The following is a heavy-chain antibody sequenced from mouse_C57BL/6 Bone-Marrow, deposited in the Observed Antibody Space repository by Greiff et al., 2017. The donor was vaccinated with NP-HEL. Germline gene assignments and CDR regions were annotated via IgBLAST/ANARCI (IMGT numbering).Heavy chain of an antibody. CDR3: ARWPSNYYGSTWFAY. D-gene: IGHD1-1*01. Sequence: QVQLKQSGAELVKPGASVKLSCKASGYTFTSYWMHWVKQRPGQGLEWIGMIHPNSGSTNYNEKFKSKATLTVDKSSSTAYMQLSSLTSEDSAVYYCARWPSNYYGSTWFAYWGQGTLVTVSA. CDR1: GYTFTSYW. V-gene: IGHV1-64*01. J-gene: IGHJ3*01. CDR2: IHPNSGST.